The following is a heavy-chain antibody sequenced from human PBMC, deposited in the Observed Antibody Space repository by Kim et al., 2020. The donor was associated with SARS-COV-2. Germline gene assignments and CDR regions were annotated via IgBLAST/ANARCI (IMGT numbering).Heavy chain of an antibody. CDR1: GFTFSSYA. Sequence: GGSLRLSCAASGFTFSSYAMHWVRQAPGKGLEWVAVISYDGSNKYYADSVKGRFTISRDNSKNTLYLQMNSLRAEDTAVYYCARDLTGSPVTGDPWGQGTLVTVSS. D-gene: IGHD7-27*01. CDR3: ARDLTGSPVTGDP. CDR2: ISYDGSNK. V-gene: IGHV3-30*04. J-gene: IGHJ5*02.